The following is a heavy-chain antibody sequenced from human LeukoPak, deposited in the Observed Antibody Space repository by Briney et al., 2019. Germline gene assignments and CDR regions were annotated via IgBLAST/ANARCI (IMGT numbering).Heavy chain of an antibody. V-gene: IGHV3-23*01. CDR3: AKALRVSNGYEVIDY. D-gene: IGHD5-12*01. CDR2: VSGGGTSA. Sequence: GGSLRLSCGASGFTFSSYDMSWVRQAPGKGLEWVSDVSGGGTSAFYADSVKGRFTISRDNAKNTLYLQMNSLTTADTALYYCAKALRVSNGYEVIDYWGEGTLVAVSS. J-gene: IGHJ4*02. CDR1: GFTFSSYD.